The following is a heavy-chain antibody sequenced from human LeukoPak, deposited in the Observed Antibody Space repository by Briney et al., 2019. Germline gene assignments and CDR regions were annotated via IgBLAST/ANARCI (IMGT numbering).Heavy chain of an antibody. CDR2: IKQDGSEK. CDR1: GFTFSSYW. J-gene: IGHJ4*02. Sequence: PGGSLRLSCAASGFTFSSYWMSWVRQAPGKGLEWVANIKQDGSEKYYVDSVKGRFTISRDNAKNSLYLQMNSLRAEDTAVYYCASAYDILTGYLGRTFDYWGQGTLVTVSS. CDR3: ASAYDILTGYLGRTFDY. D-gene: IGHD3-9*01. V-gene: IGHV3-7*01.